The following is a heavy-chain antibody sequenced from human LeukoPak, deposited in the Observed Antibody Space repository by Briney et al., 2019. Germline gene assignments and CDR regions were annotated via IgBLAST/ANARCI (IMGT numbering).Heavy chain of an antibody. Sequence: SETLSLTCTVSDASISTNNYWGWIRQPPGKGLEWIGGIYYSGSTYYNPSLKSRVTISVDTSKNQFSLKLSSVTAADTAVYYCASRQAIWFGELLGPIFDYWGQGTLVTVSS. CDR3: ASRQAIWFGELLGPIFDY. J-gene: IGHJ4*02. D-gene: IGHD3-10*01. CDR1: DASISTNNY. CDR2: IYYSGST. V-gene: IGHV4-39*01.